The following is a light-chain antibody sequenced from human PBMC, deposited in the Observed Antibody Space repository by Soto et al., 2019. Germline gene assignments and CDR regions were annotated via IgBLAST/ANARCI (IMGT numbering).Light chain of an antibody. CDR3: QQYNNWPWT. V-gene: IGKV3-15*01. Sequence: EIVMTQSPATLSVSPGERATLSCRTSQSVSSNLAWYQQKPGQAPRLLIYSVFTRATGIPARFSGSGSGTEFTLTISSLQSEDFAVYCCQQYNNWPWTFGQGTKV. CDR2: SVF. J-gene: IGKJ1*01. CDR1: QSVSSN.